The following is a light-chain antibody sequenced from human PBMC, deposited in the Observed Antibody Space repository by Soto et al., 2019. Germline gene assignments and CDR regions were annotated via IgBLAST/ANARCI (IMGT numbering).Light chain of an antibody. J-gene: IGKJ4*01. CDR1: QDITNY. V-gene: IGKV1-33*01. CDR2: DAS. Sequence: DIQMTQSPSSLSASVGDGVTITCQASQDITNYLNWYQQKPGKAPKLLIYDASNLETGVPSSFSGGGSGTDFTFTIGSLQPEDFATYSCQQCDNPPPALTFGGGTTVEIK. CDR3: QQCDNPPPALT.